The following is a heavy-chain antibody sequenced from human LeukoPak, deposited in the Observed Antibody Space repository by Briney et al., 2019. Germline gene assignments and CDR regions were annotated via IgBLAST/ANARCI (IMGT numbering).Heavy chain of an antibody. CDR3: TKERPRCCQDDY. J-gene: IGHJ4*02. Sequence: GGSLRHSCAASGYSFTISPMHWGPQAPRKRLEWVAFIHFDGSVKFYADSVKDRFSISRDNSKNTRYLQMNRLRREDTAVYYCTKERPRCCQDDYCGQGTLVTVSS. CDR1: GYSFTISP. V-gene: IGHV3-30*02. CDR2: IHFDGSVK. D-gene: IGHD4/OR15-4a*01.